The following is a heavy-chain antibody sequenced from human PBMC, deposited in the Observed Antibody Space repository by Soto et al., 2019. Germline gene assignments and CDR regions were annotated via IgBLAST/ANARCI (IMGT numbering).Heavy chain of an antibody. J-gene: IGHJ5*02. CDR1: GFTFTHYG. V-gene: IGHV1-18*01. D-gene: IGHD2-15*01. CDR3: PRTPPPCGYCESTSCQNWSDQ. CDR2: ISAYNGNT. Sequence: QVQLVQSGAEVKQPGASVKVSCKASGFTFTHYGFSWVRQAPGQGLELMGWISAYNGNTYYAQKLQDRVTRTTDTSTRTDYIDLRSLRSDDTALYYCPRTPPPCGYCESTSCQNWSDQWGQGTLVTVSS.